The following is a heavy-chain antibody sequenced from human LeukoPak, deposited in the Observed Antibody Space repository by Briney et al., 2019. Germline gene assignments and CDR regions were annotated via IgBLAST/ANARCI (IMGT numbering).Heavy chain of an antibody. CDR3: ARGADGVSSNSRGWFDP. CDR1: GFTFSSYS. D-gene: IGHD2-15*01. J-gene: IGHJ5*02. CDR2: ISTSSSYI. V-gene: IGHV3-21*01. Sequence: GGSLRLSCTASGFTFSSYSMNWVRQAPGKGLEWVSSISTSSSYIYYADSVKGRFTISKDNARNSLYLQMNTLRAEDTAVYSCARGADGVSSNSRGWFDPWGQGTLVTVSS.